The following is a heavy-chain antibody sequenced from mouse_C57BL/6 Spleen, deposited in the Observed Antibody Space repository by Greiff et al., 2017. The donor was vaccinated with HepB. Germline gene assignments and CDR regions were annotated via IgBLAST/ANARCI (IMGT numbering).Heavy chain of an antibody. CDR1: GFTFTDYY. Sequence: EVKLQESGGGLVQPGGSLSLSCAASGFTFTDYYMSWVRQPPGKALEWLGFIRNKANGYTTEYSASVKGRFTISRDNSQSILYLQMNALRAEDSATYYCARLIYYYGKGYFDVWGTGTTVTVSS. J-gene: IGHJ1*03. CDR3: ARLIYYYGKGYFDV. V-gene: IGHV7-3*01. CDR2: IRNKANGYTT. D-gene: IGHD1-1*01.